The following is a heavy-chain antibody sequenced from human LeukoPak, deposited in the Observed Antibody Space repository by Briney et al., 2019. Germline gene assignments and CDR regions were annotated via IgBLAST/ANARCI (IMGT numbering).Heavy chain of an antibody. J-gene: IGHJ6*02. V-gene: IGHV3-66*01. CDR3: ARGTQNYYYYGLDV. Sequence: GGSLRLSCAASGFTVSSNYMSWVRQAPGKGLEWVSVIYRDGSTYHADSVKGRFTISGDNSKNTLYLQMDSLRAEDTAVYYCARGTQNYYYYGLDVWGQGTTVTVSS. CDR2: IYRDGST. CDR1: GFTVSSNY.